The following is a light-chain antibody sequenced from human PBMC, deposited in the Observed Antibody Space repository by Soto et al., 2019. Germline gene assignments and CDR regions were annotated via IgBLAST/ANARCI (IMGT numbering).Light chain of an antibody. CDR3: QQYGSSPPTYT. CDR2: GAS. V-gene: IGKV3-20*01. CDR1: QSVSSSY. J-gene: IGKJ2*01. Sequence: EIVLTQSPGTLSLSPGERATLSCRASQSVSSSYLAWYQQKPGQAPRLLIYGASSRATGIPYRFSGSGSGTDFTLTISRLEPEDFAVYYCQQYGSSPPTYTFGQGTKLEIK.